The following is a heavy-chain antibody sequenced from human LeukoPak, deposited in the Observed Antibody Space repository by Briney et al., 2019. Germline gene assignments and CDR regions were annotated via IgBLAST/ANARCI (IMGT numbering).Heavy chain of an antibody. J-gene: IGHJ6*03. Sequence: GASVKVSCKASGYTFTNYAMHWVRQAPGQRLEWMGWINAGNGNTKYSQRFQGRVTMTRDTSISTAYMELSRLRSDDTAVYYCARLWVGPRVPDYYYYMDVWGKGTTVTVSS. D-gene: IGHD1-26*01. CDR3: ARLWVGPRVPDYYYYMDV. V-gene: IGHV1-3*01. CDR2: INAGNGNT. CDR1: GYTFTNYA.